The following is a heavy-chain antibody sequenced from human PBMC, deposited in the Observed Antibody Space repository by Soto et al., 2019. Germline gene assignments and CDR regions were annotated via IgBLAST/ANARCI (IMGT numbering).Heavy chain of an antibody. J-gene: IGHJ4*02. CDR3: ATRHLPYCCGGTRNPFDF. CDR1: RFTFTTYA. D-gene: IGHD2-15*01. Sequence: GGSLRLSCAASRFTFTTYAMSWVRQAPGKGLEWVSTISVRGDSTYYADSVKGRFAVSRDNSKNTIYLQMNSLRAEDTAIYYCATRHLPYCCGGTRNPFDFWGQGTLVTVSS. CDR2: ISVRGDST. V-gene: IGHV3-23*01.